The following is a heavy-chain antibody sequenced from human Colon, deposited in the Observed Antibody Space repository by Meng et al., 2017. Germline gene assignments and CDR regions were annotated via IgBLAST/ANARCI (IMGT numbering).Heavy chain of an antibody. D-gene: IGHD4-17*01. V-gene: IGHV1-2*06. J-gene: IGHJ4*02. CDR2: INPNSGGT. Sequence: QGQLVQSGAEVKKPGASVKVSCKASGYTFTGYYMHWVRQAPGQGLEWMGRINPNSGGTNYAQKFQGRVTMTRDTSISTAYMELSRLRSDDTAVYYCAREMGRMRTTVTTFAYWGQGTLVTVSS. CDR1: GYTFTGYY. CDR3: AREMGRMRTTVTTFAY.